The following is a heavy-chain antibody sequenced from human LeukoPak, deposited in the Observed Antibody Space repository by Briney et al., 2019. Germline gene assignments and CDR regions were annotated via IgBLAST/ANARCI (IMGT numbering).Heavy chain of an antibody. D-gene: IGHD7-27*01. CDR3: ARGHWGLDY. V-gene: IGHV3-11*04. J-gene: IGHJ4*02. CDR1: GFTFSDHY. CDR2: IYNGGDTI. Sequence: PGGSLRLSCATSGFTFSDHYMTWIRQAPGKGLETVSYIYNGGDTIYYADSVRGRFTISRDNAESSVYLQMNSLRAEDAAVYYCARGHWGLDYWGRGTLVTVSS.